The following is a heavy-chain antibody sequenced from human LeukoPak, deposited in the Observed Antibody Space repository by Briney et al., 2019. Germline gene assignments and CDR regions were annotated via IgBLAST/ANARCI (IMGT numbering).Heavy chain of an antibody. Sequence: SETLSLTCTVSGGSISSGDYYWSWVRQPPGKGLEWIGYIYYSGSTYYDPSLRSRVTISVDTSKNQFSLKLSSVTAADTAVYYCARDPGIAVAGTDAFDIWGQGTMVTVSS. J-gene: IGHJ3*02. CDR1: GGSISSGDYY. D-gene: IGHD6-19*01. CDR3: ARDPGIAVAGTDAFDI. CDR2: IYYSGST. V-gene: IGHV4-30-4*08.